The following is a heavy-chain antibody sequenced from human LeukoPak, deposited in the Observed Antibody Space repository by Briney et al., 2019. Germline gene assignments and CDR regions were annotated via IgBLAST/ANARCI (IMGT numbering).Heavy chain of an antibody. CDR1: GGSISNYY. CDR2: IYYSGST. V-gene: IGHV4-59*01. D-gene: IGHD6-6*01. J-gene: IGHJ4*02. CDR3: ARAGQFISARPITFDY. Sequence: PSETLSLTSTVSGGSISNYYWCWIRQPPGKGLEWIGYIYYSGSTNSNPSLKSRVTISLDTTKNQFSLKLSSVTAADTAVYYCARAGQFISARPITFDYWGQGSLVTVSS.